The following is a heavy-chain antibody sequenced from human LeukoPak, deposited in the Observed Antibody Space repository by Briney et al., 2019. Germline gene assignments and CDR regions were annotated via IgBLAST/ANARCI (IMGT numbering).Heavy chain of an antibody. D-gene: IGHD5-24*01. Sequence: GESLEISCKGSGYSFTSYWIGWVRQMPGKGLEWMGIIYPGDSDTRYSPSFQGQVTISADKSISTAYLQWSSLKASDTAMYYCARHRVEMATTIPGDCWGQGTLVTVSS. CDR2: IYPGDSDT. CDR3: ARHRVEMATTIPGDC. V-gene: IGHV5-51*01. CDR1: GYSFTSYW. J-gene: IGHJ4*02.